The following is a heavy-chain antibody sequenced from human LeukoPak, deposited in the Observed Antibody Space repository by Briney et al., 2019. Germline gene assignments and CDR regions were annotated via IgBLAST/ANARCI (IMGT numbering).Heavy chain of an antibody. V-gene: IGHV1-24*01. CDR2: FDPEDGET. CDR3: ARGRLYCSGGSCYQVGNYFDY. D-gene: IGHD2-15*01. Sequence: SVKVSCKVSGYTLTELSMHWVRPAPGKGLEWMGGFDPEDGETIYAQKFQGRVTMTEDTSTDTAYMELSRLRSDDTAVYYCARGRLYCSGGSCYQVGNYFDYWGQGTLVTVSS. J-gene: IGHJ4*02. CDR1: GYTLTELS.